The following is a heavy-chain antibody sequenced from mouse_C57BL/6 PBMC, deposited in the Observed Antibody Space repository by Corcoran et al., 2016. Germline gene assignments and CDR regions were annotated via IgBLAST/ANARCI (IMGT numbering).Heavy chain of an antibody. J-gene: IGHJ4*01. D-gene: IGHD2-1*01. CDR3: ASCYGKEGYYAMDY. CDR2: INTYSGVP. Sequence: QIQLVQSGPELKKPGETVKISCKASGYTFTTYGMSWVKQAPGKGLKWMGWINTYSGVPTYADDFKGRFAFSLETSASTAYLQINNLKNEDTATYFCASCYGKEGYYAMDYWGQGTSVTVSS. V-gene: IGHV9-3*01. CDR1: GYTFTTYG.